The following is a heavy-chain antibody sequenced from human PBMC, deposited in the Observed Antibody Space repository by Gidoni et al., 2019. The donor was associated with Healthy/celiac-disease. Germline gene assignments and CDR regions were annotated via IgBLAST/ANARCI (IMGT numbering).Heavy chain of an antibody. CDR2: IYHSGST. Sequence: QVQLQESAPGLAKTSGALSLTCAVSGGCISSSNWWRLVRQPPGKGLELIGEIYHSGSTNSNPSLKSRVTISVDKSKNQFSLKLSSVTAADTAVYYCASSSSSWYGQFDYWGQGTLVTVSS. CDR3: ASSSSSWYGQFDY. D-gene: IGHD6-13*01. CDR1: GGCISSSNW. V-gene: IGHV4-4*02. J-gene: IGHJ4*02.